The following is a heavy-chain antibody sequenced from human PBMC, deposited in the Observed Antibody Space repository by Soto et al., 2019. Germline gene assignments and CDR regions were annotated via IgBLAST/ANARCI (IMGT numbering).Heavy chain of an antibody. Sequence: GGSLRLSCAASGFTFSNAWMSWVRQAPGKGLEWVGRIKSKTDGGTTDYAAHVKGRFTISRDDSKNTLYLQMNSLKTEGTAVYYGTTRGYSCYADAFDNWGQGTMVTVSS. CDR1: GFTFSNAW. V-gene: IGHV3-15*01. J-gene: IGHJ3*02. D-gene: IGHD5-12*01. CDR2: IKSKTDGGTT. CDR3: TTRGYSCYADAFDN.